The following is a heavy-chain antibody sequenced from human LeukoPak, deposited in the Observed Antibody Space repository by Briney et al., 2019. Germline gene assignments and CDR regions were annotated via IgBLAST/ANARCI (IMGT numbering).Heavy chain of an antibody. J-gene: IGHJ4*02. CDR2: ISGSGGST. V-gene: IGHV3-23*01. D-gene: IGHD6-19*01. CDR3: ARAIAVAGNFDY. CDR1: GFTFSSYA. Sequence: PGGSLRLSCAASGFTFSSYAMSWVRQAPGKGLEWVSAISGSGGSTYYADSVKGRFTISRDNSKNILYLQKNSLRAEDTAVYYCARAIAVAGNFDYWGQGTLVTVSS.